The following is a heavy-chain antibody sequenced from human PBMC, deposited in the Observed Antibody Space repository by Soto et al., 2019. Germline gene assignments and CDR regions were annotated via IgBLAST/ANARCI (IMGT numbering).Heavy chain of an antibody. Sequence: GESLKISCKCSGYSFTSYWIGWVRQMPGKGLEWMGIIYPGDSDTRYSPSFQGQVTISADKSISTAYLQWSSLKASDTAMYYCARRRYCSSTSCYLMYYFDYWGQGTLVTVSS. D-gene: IGHD2-2*01. CDR1: GYSFTSYW. V-gene: IGHV5-51*01. J-gene: IGHJ4*02. CDR3: ARRRYCSSTSCYLMYYFDY. CDR2: IYPGDSDT.